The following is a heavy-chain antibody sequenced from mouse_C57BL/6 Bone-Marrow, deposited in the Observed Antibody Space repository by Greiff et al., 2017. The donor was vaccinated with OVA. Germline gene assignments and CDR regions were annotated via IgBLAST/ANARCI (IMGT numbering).Heavy chain of an antibody. V-gene: IGHV1-64*01. Sequence: QVQLKQPGAELVKPGASVKLSCKASGYTFTSYWMHWVKQRPGQGLEWIGMIHPNSGSTNYNEKFKSKATLTVDKSSSTAYMQLSSLTSEDSAVYYCARRYGNYGFDYWGQGTTLTVSS. J-gene: IGHJ2*01. CDR1: GYTFTSYW. CDR3: ARRYGNYGFDY. D-gene: IGHD2-1*01. CDR2: IHPNSGST.